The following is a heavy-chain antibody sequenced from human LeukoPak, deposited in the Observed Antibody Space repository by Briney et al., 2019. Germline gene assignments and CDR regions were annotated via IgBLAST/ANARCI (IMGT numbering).Heavy chain of an antibody. CDR1: GFTFSSYA. D-gene: IGHD3-3*01. Sequence: GGSLRLSCAASGFTFSSYAMSWVRQAPGKGLEWVSAISGSGGSTYYADSVKGRFTISRDNSKNTLYLQMNSLRAEDTAVYYCARVRYYDFWSGPYYFDYWGQGTLVTVSS. CDR2: ISGSGGST. CDR3: ARVRYYDFWSGPYYFDY. J-gene: IGHJ4*02. V-gene: IGHV3-23*01.